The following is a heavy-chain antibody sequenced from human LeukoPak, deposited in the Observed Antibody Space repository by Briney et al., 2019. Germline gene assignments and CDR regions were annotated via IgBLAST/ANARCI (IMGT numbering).Heavy chain of an antibody. CDR2: IKQGGSEK. CDR1: GFTFSSYW. CDR3: ARDGYSHPHGY. V-gene: IGHV3-7*03. J-gene: IGHJ4*02. Sequence: GGSLRLSCAASGFTFSSYWMSWVRQAPGKGLEWVANIKQGGSEKYYVDSVKGRFTISRDNAKNSLYLQMNSLRAEDTAVYYCARDGYSHPHGYWGQGCLATVSS. D-gene: IGHD5-18*01.